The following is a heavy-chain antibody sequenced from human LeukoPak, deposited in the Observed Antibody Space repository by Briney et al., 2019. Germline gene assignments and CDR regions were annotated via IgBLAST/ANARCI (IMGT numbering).Heavy chain of an antibody. CDR1: GFTVSSNY. CDR3: ARDSGYDSSGYFNY. Sequence: GRSLRLSCAASGFTVSSNYMTWVRQTPGKALDLVSVSYSGDSTYYTDSVKGRFTISRDNSQNTLYLQMNSLRDEDTAVYYCARDSGYDSSGYFNYWGQGTLVTVSS. V-gene: IGHV3-53*01. CDR2: SYSGDST. J-gene: IGHJ4*02. D-gene: IGHD3-22*01.